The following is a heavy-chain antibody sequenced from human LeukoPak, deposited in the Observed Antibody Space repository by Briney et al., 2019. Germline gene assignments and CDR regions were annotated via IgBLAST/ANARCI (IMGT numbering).Heavy chain of an antibody. Sequence: GESLKISCEGSGYSFTTYWIGWVRQMPGKGLEWMGIIYPGDSNARYSPSFQGQVTISVDKSISTAFLQWSSLKASDTAMYYCAKRRAVAGQYYFDDWGQGTLVTVSS. D-gene: IGHD6-19*01. CDR2: IYPGDSNA. J-gene: IGHJ4*02. CDR3: AKRRAVAGQYYFDD. V-gene: IGHV5-51*01. CDR1: GYSFTTYW.